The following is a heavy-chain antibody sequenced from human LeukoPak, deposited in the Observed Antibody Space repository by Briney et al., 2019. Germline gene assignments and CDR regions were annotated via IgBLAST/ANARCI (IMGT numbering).Heavy chain of an antibody. CDR1: GGSMKNSF. CDR2: ISDSGIT. Sequence: PSETLSLTCSVSGGSMKNSFWSWIRQPPGKGLEWIGYISDSGITNYNPSLKSRVSFSVDTSKGHFYPNLRSVTAADTALYFCARNRFYLSGAYYFDPWGRGTLVTVSS. V-gene: IGHV4-59*01. J-gene: IGHJ5*02. CDR3: ARNRFYLSGAYYFDP. D-gene: IGHD3-22*01.